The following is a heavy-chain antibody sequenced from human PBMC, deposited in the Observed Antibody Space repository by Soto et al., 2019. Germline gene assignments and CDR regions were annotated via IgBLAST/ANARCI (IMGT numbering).Heavy chain of an antibody. V-gene: IGHV4-31*03. D-gene: IGHD3-22*01. CDR2: IHYSGNT. CDR1: GGSISNGGYY. CDR3: ARDRGYDSRGYYGSFDR. Sequence: PSETLSLTCTVSGGSISNGGYYWSWIRQHPGKGLEWIGYIHYSGNTYYNPSLKSRVTLSVDTSKNQFSLKLSSVTAADTAVYYCARDRGYDSRGYYGSFDRWGQGTLVTVSS. J-gene: IGHJ4*02.